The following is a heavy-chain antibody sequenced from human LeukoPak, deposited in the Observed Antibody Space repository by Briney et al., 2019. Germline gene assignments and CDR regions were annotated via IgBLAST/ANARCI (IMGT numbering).Heavy chain of an antibody. V-gene: IGHV4-4*09. D-gene: IGHD3-22*01. J-gene: IGHJ3*02. Sequence: SETLSLTCTVSGGSISSYYWSWIRQPPGKGLEWIGYIYTSGSTNYNPSLKSRVTISVDTSKNQFSLKLSSVTAADTAVYYCARSREGLYYYDSSGWDAFDIWGQGTMVTVSS. CDR2: IYTSGST. CDR1: GGSISSYY. CDR3: ARSREGLYYYDSSGWDAFDI.